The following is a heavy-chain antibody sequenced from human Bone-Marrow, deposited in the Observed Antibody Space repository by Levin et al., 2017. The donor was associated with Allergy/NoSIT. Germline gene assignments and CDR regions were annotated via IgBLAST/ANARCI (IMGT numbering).Heavy chain of an antibody. CDR2: INPNSGGT. Sequence: ASVKVSCKASGYTFTGYYMHWVRQAPGQGLEWMGWINPNSGGTNYAQKLQGRVTMTRDTSISTAYMELSRLRSDDTAVYYCARVLFIKYCSSTSCSSWFDPWGQGTLVTVSS. J-gene: IGHJ5*02. CDR1: GYTFTGYY. CDR3: ARVLFIKYCSSTSCSSWFDP. D-gene: IGHD2-2*01. V-gene: IGHV1-2*02.